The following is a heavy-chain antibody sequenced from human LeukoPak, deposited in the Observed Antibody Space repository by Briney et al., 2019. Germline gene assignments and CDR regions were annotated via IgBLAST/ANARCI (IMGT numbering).Heavy chain of an antibody. V-gene: IGHV3-23*01. CDR3: ARVGKSGYSKHYFDY. CDR2: ISGSGGST. J-gene: IGHJ4*02. Sequence: GGSLRLSCAASGFTFSSYAMSWVRQAPGKGLEWVSAISGSGGSTYYADSVKGRFTISRDNSKNTLYLQMNSLRAEDTAVYYCARVGKSGYSKHYFDYWGQGTLVTVSS. CDR1: GFTFSSYA. D-gene: IGHD3-22*01.